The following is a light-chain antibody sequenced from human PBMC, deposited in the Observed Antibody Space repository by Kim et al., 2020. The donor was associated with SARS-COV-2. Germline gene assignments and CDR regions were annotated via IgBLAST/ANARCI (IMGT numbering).Light chain of an antibody. J-gene: IGLJ3*02. CDR2: EDN. Sequence: KTVAIACTGNSDSIVRSCVQWYQQRPGSAPTTVIYEDNQRPSGVPARFSASVDTSSNSASLTISGLRTEDEADYYCQSYDPATHWVFGGGTQLTVL. CDR1: SDSIVRSC. V-gene: IGLV6-57*02. CDR3: QSYDPATHWV.